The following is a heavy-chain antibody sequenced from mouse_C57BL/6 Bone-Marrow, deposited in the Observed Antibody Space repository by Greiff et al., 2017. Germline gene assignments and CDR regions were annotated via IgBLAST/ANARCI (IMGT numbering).Heavy chain of an antibody. CDR3: ARDTWDGRSLYYYAMDY. CDR1: GFTFSSYA. D-gene: IGHD4-1*01. Sequence: DVKLVESGGGLVKPGGSLKLSCAASGFTFSSYAMSWVRQTPEKRLEWVATISDGGSYTYYPDNVKGRFTISRDNAKNNLYLQMSHLKSEDTAMYYCARDTWDGRSLYYYAMDYWGQGTSVTVSS. V-gene: IGHV5-4*01. J-gene: IGHJ4*01. CDR2: ISDGGSYT.